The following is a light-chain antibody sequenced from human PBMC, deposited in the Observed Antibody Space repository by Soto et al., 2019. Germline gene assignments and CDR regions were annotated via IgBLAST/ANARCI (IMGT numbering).Light chain of an antibody. Sequence: DIQMTQSPSTLSASVGDRVTVTCRASQTIGSWLAWYQQKPGRAPKLLIFDASSLESGVPSRFSGNGSGTEFTLTISGLQPDDVARYYCQQYNSYSGMFGQGTKVDIK. CDR3: QQYNSYSGM. CDR2: DAS. J-gene: IGKJ1*01. CDR1: QTIGSW. V-gene: IGKV1-5*01.